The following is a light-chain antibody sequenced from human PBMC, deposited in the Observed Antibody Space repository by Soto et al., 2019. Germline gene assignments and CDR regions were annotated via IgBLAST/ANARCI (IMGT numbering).Light chain of an antibody. CDR2: DAS. V-gene: IGKV3-15*01. CDR1: QSVSDN. CDR3: QQYDNWPRT. Sequence: VLTQSPATLSLSPSEIATLSFRASQSVSDNLAWYQQKPGQAPRLLIYDASTRATGIPARFSGSGSETEFTLTISSLQSEDFAIYFCQQYDNWPRTFGQGTKVDI. J-gene: IGKJ1*01.